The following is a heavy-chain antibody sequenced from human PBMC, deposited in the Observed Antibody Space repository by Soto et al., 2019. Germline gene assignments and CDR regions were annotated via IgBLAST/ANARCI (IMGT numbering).Heavy chain of an antibody. J-gene: IGHJ3*02. V-gene: IGHV1-69*13. CDR3: ARAPYCTNGVCPGAFDI. D-gene: IGHD2-8*01. CDR2: IIPIFGTA. CDR1: GGTFSSYA. Sequence: SVKVSFKVSGGTFSSYAISWLRQAPGQGLEWMGGIIPIFGTANYAQKFQGRVTITADESTSTAYMELSSLRSEDTAVYYCARAPYCTNGVCPGAFDIWGQGTMVTVSS.